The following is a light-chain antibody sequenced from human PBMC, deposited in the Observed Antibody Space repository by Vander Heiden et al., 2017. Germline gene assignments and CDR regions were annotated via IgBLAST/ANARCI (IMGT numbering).Light chain of an antibody. J-gene: IGKJ4*01. CDR2: GAS. CDR3: QQLDSYPRT. V-gene: IGKV1-9*01. CDR1: QGISNY. Sequence: IQLTQSPSSLSASVGDRVTITCRASQGISNYLAWYQQKPGKAPNLLIYGASTLQTGVPSRFSGSGYGTDFTLTISSLQPEDFATYYYQQLDSYPRTFGGGTKVEIK.